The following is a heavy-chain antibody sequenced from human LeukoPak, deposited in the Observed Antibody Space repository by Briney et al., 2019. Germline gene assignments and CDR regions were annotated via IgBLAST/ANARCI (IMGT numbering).Heavy chain of an antibody. D-gene: IGHD6-13*01. CDR3: ARELAADPYYDYAMDG. CDR1: GFIFSNFA. Sequence: GGSLRLSCAASGFIFSNFAMHWARQAPGKGLEWVAVTWYDGDHTYYADSVKGRFAISRDNFKNTLYLQMNSLRADDTAVYYCARELAADPYYDYAMDGWGQGTTVTVS. CDR2: TWYDGDHT. V-gene: IGHV3-33*01. J-gene: IGHJ6*02.